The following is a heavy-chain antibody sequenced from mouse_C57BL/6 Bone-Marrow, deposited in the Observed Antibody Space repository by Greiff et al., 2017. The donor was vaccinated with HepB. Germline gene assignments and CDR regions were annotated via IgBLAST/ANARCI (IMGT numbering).Heavy chain of an antibody. CDR2: IDPNSGGT. D-gene: IGHD1-1*01. J-gene: IGHJ2*01. CDR1: GYTFTSYW. V-gene: IGHV1-72*01. Sequence: QQSCKASGYTFTSYWMHWVKQRPGRGLEWIGRIDPNSGGTKYNEKFKSKATLTVDKPSSTAYMQLSSLTSEDSAVYYCARGPHYYGSSYGYFDYWGQGTTLTVSS. CDR3: ARGPHYYGSSYGYFDY.